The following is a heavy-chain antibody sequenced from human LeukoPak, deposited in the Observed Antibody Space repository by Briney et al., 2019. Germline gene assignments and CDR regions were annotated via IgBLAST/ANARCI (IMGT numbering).Heavy chain of an antibody. J-gene: IGHJ5*02. D-gene: IGHD3-3*01. CDR2: IIPIFGTA. V-gene: IGHV1-69*13. Sequence: ASVKVSCKASGGTFSSYAISWVRQAPGQGLEWMGGIIPIFGTANYAQKFQGRVTITADESTSTAYMELSSLRSEDTAVYYCASELFGVVTSDPWGQGTLVTVSS. CDR1: GGTFSSYA. CDR3: ASELFGVVTSDP.